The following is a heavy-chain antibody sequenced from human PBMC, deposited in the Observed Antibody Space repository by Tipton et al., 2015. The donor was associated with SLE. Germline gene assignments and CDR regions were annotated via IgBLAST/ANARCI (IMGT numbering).Heavy chain of an antibody. CDR1: GGSISSHF. CDR3: ATTPSISNYAGD. CDR2: VYYTGST. D-gene: IGHD4-11*01. V-gene: IGHV4-59*11. J-gene: IGHJ4*02. Sequence: TLSLTCTVSGGSISSHFWSWIRQPPGKGLEYIGYVYYTGSTNYNPSLKSRVTISLDTSNNQFSLKLSSVTAADTAVYYCATTPSISNYAGDWGQGTLVTVSS.